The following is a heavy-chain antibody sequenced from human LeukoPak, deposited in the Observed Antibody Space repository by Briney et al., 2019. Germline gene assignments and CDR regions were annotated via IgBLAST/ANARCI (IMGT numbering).Heavy chain of an antibody. CDR1: GFTFSSNY. V-gene: IGHV3-53*01. Sequence: PGGSLRLSCVASGFTFSSNYMSWVRQAPGKGLEWVSVIYSGGTIYYADSVKGRFTISRDNAKNSLYLQMNSLRAEDTAVYYCAREKLDFWSGYYREKGDAFDIWGQGTMVTVSS. CDR3: AREKLDFWSGYYREKGDAFDI. CDR2: IYSGGTI. J-gene: IGHJ3*02. D-gene: IGHD3-3*01.